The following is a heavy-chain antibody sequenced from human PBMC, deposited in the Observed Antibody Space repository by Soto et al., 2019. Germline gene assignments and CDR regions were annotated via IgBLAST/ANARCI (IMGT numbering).Heavy chain of an antibody. D-gene: IGHD3-22*01. CDR2: ISSDGSDK. V-gene: IGHV3-30*09. CDR3: ARDRDSTGFIDY. CDR1: GFAVSTYT. J-gene: IGHJ4*02. Sequence: GPLRLSGAASGFAVSTYTLHWVRRAPAKGLEWVAVISSDGSDKYSADSVKGRFAVSRDNSKNTLYLQMNSLTAEDTAVYYCARDRDSTGFIDYWGQGTLVTVSS.